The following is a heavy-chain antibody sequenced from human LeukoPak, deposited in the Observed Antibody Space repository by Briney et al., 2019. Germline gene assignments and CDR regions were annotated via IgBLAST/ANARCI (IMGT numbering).Heavy chain of an antibody. Sequence: PGRSLRLSCTASGFTFGDYAMSWFRQAPGKGLEWVAVISYDGSNKYYADSVKGRFTISRDNSKNTLYLQMNSLRAEDTAVYYCARAGDELGYCSGGSCYSDVYYMDVWGKGTTVTVSS. J-gene: IGHJ6*03. CDR1: GFTFGDYA. CDR3: ARAGDELGYCSGGSCYSDVYYMDV. D-gene: IGHD2-15*01. V-gene: IGHV3-30*04. CDR2: ISYDGSNK.